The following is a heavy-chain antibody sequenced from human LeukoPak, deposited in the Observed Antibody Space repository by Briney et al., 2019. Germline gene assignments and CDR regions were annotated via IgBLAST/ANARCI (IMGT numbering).Heavy chain of an antibody. CDR3: ARARANQSERHGSGSYNL. Sequence: GASVKVSCKASGGTFSSYAISWVRQAPGQGLEWMGRIIPILGIANYAQKFQGRVTITADKSTSTAHMELSSLRSEDTAVYYCARARANQSERHGSGSYNLWGQGTLVTVSS. J-gene: IGHJ5*02. CDR2: IIPILGIA. CDR1: GGTFSSYA. V-gene: IGHV1-69*04. D-gene: IGHD3-10*01.